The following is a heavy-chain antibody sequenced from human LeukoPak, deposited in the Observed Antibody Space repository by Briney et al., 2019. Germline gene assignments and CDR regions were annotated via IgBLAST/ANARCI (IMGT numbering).Heavy chain of an antibody. J-gene: IGHJ4*02. D-gene: IGHD6-19*01. V-gene: IGHV3-33*08. CDR3: ARVFGQAASGWALIDY. Sequence: PGGSLRLSCAASGFTFSSYGMHWVRQAPGKGLEWVAVIWYDGSNKYYADSVKGRFTISRDNSKNTLYLQMNSLRAEDTAVYYCARVFGQAASGWALIDYWGQGTLVIVSS. CDR1: GFTFSSYG. CDR2: IWYDGSNK.